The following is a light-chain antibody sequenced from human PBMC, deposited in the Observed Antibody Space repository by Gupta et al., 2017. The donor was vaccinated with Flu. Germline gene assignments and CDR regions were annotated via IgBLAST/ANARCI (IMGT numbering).Light chain of an antibody. CDR2: KAS. V-gene: IGKV1-5*03. CDR1: QGIGNS. Sequence: MTQSPSTLSATVGDRVTITCRASQGIGNSLAWYQQKPGRAPKILIYKASGLQTGVPSRFSGSSTGTEFTLTISSLQPDDFATYYCQHHRTFGQGTKVES. J-gene: IGKJ1*01. CDR3: QHHRT.